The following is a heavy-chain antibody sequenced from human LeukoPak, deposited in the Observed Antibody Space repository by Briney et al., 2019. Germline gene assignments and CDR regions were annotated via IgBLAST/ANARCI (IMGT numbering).Heavy chain of an antibody. V-gene: IGHV4-39*07. CDR2: IYYSGST. Sequence: SETLSLTCTVSGGSISSSSYYWGWIRQPPGKGLEWIASIYYSGSTYCNPSLRSRVTISINTSKNQFSLRLSSVTAADMAVYYCARDNGDYWFDPWGQGTLVTVSS. CDR3: ARDNGDYWFDP. CDR1: GGSISSSSYY. D-gene: IGHD4-17*01. J-gene: IGHJ5*02.